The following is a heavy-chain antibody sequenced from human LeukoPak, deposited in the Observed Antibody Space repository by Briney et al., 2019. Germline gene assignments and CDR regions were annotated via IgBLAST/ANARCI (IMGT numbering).Heavy chain of an antibody. CDR2: ISGSGGTT. J-gene: IGHJ3*01. V-gene: IGHV3-23*01. D-gene: IGHD6-13*01. CDR1: GFIFSTCA. CDR3: AKDRSSSSWFDGYDF. Sequence: GGSLRLSCTASGFIFSTCAMSWVRQAPGKGLEWVSAISGSGGTTYYADSVKGRFTISRDNSKNTLFLQMNSLRAEDTAVYHCAKDRSSSSWFDGYDFWGQGTMVTVSS.